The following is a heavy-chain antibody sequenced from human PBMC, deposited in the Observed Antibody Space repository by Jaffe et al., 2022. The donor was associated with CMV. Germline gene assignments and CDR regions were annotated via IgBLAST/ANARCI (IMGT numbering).Heavy chain of an antibody. CDR1: GFTFRSYE. CDR3: ARASAPNYFGY. V-gene: IGHV3-48*03. CDR2: ISSSGSTI. D-gene: IGHD6-25*01. J-gene: IGHJ4*02. Sequence: EVQLVESGGGLVQPGGSLRLSCAASGFTFRSYEMNWVRQAPGKGLEWIAYISSSGSTIYYADSVKGRFTISRDNAMNSLSLHMNNLRADDTAVYFCARASAPNYFGYWGQGTLVTVSS.